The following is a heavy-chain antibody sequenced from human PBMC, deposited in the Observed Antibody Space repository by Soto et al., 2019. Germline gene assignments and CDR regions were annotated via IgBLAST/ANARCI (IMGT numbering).Heavy chain of an antibody. CDR1: GFTFSSYG. V-gene: IGHV3-30*18. CDR3: AKDLAGYYDSSGYDY. Sequence: PGGSLRVSCAASGFTFSSYGMHWVRQAPGKGLEWVAVISYDGSNKYYADSVKGRFTISRDNSKNTLYLQMNSLRAEDTAVYYCAKDLAGYYDSSGYDYWGQGTLVTVSS. J-gene: IGHJ4*02. D-gene: IGHD3-22*01. CDR2: ISYDGSNK.